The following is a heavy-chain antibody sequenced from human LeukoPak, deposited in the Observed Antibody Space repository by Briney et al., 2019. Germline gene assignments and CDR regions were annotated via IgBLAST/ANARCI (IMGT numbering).Heavy chain of an antibody. CDR3: ARVDGIAVADEGYFDY. D-gene: IGHD6-19*01. Sequence: PSETLSLTCTVSGGSISSYYWSCIRQPPGKGLEWMGYIYYSGSTNYNPSLKRRVTISVDTSKTQFSLKLSSVTAADTAVYYCARVDGIAVADEGYFDYWGQGTLVTVSS. CDR2: IYYSGST. J-gene: IGHJ4*02. V-gene: IGHV4-59*01. CDR1: GGSISSYY.